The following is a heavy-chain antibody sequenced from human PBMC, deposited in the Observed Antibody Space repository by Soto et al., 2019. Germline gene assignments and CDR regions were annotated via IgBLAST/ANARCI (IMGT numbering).Heavy chain of an antibody. J-gene: IGHJ4*02. V-gene: IGHV5-51*01. CDR3: ARYSGSYWHYLDF. Sequence: PRQALNISSKCAGDRFASHFGAWVRQMPEKGLEWIGTIYPGDSDTKYSSAFRGHVTISADTSVSTAYLQWRSLEATDSAIYYCARYSGSYWHYLDFWGQGTLVTVSS. D-gene: IGHD1-26*01. CDR1: GDRFASHF. CDR2: IYPGDSDT.